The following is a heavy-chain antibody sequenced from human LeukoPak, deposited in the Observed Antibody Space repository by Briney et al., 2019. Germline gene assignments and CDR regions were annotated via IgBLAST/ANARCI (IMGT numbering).Heavy chain of an antibody. CDR1: GDSVSSNSAA. J-gene: IGHJ4*02. CDR2: TYYRSKWYN. V-gene: IGHV6-1*01. D-gene: IGHD6-19*01. CDR3: ARDNGYSSGWPLGFFDY. Sequence: SQTLSLTCAISGDSVSSNSAAWNWIRQSPSRGLEWLGRTYYRSKWYNDYAVSVKSRITINPDTSKNQFSLQLNSVTPEDTAVYYCARDNGYSSGWPLGFFDYWGQGTLVTASS.